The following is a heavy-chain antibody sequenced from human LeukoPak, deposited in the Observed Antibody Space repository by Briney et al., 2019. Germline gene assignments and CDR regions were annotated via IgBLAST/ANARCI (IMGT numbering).Heavy chain of an antibody. CDR1: GFTFSSFA. D-gene: IGHD1-7*01. V-gene: IGHV3-23*01. J-gene: IGHJ4*02. CDR2: VSGRGDST. CDR3: SKDQVWNYAQAFDY. Sequence: GGSLRLSCAASGFTFSSFAMSWVRQAPGKGLEWVSAVSGRGDSTYYADSVKGRFTISRDNSKNTLYLQKNSLGAEDTAVYYCSKDQVWNYAQAFDYWGQGTLVTVSS.